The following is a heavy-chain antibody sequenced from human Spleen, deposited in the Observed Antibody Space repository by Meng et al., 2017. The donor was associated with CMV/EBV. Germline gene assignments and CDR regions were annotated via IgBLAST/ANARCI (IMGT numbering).Heavy chain of an antibody. J-gene: IGHJ4*02. Sequence: KASGYTFITYGMSGMRQAPGQGLEWMGWISTQNGNTNYAKKFQERLTMTTDPSTSTVCMELRSPRSDDTAVYFCARDRGTYLAYFDYWGQGTLVTVS. CDR1: GYTFITYG. D-gene: IGHD1-26*01. CDR2: ISTQNGNT. V-gene: IGHV1-18*01. CDR3: ARDRGTYLAYFDY.